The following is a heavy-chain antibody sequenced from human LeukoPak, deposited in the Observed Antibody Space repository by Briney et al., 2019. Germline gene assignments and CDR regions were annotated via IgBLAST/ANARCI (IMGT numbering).Heavy chain of an antibody. Sequence: PSQTLSLTCTISGDSISSGGYYWTWIRQPPGKGLEWIGYIVHSGNTYYNPSLKSRVTMSVDRSKNQFSLKLSSVTAADTAVYYCARFPPVPAAKEVTATPEDYWGQGTLVTVSS. V-gene: IGHV4-30-2*02. J-gene: IGHJ4*02. CDR3: ARFPPVPAAKEVTATPEDY. CDR2: IVHSGNT. CDR1: GDSISSGGYY. D-gene: IGHD2-2*01.